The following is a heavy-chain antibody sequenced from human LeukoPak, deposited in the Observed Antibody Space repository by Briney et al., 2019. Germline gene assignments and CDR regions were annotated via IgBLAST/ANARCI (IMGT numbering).Heavy chain of an antibody. D-gene: IGHD1/OR15-1a*01. V-gene: IGHV4-59*01. CDR1: GGSISSYY. Sequence: TSETLSLTCTVSGGSISSYYWSWIRQPPGKGLEWIGYIHYSGSTNYNPSLKSRVAISLDTSKNQFSLNLSSVTAADTAVYYCARAIRGGPEQFDPWGQGALVTVSS. J-gene: IGHJ5*02. CDR2: IHYSGST. CDR3: ARAIRGGPEQFDP.